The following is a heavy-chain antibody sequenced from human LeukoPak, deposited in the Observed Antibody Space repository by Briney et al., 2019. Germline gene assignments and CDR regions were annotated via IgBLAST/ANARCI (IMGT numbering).Heavy chain of an antibody. V-gene: IGHV3-23*01. Sequence: GGSLRLSCAASGFTFSSYAMSWVRQAPGKGLEWVSAISGSGGSTYYADSVKGRFTISRDNSKNTLYLQMNSLRAEDTAVYYCAKDRIRITMVRGVITNGLWFDPWGQGTLVTVSS. J-gene: IGHJ5*02. CDR2: ISGSGGST. D-gene: IGHD3-10*01. CDR1: GFTFSSYA. CDR3: AKDRIRITMVRGVITNGLWFDP.